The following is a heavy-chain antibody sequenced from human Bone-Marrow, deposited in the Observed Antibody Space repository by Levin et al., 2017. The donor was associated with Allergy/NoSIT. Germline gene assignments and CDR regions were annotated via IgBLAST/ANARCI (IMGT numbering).Heavy chain of an antibody. J-gene: IGHJ6*02. V-gene: IGHV6-1*01. CDR3: ARDSFGQWLVCRGGCGMDV. D-gene: IGHD6-19*01. CDR2: TYYRSKWYN. CDR1: GDSVSSNSAA. Sequence: SETLSLTCAISGDSVSSNSAAWNWIRQSPSRGLEWLGRTYYRSKWYNDYAVSVKSRITINPDTSKNQFSLQLNSVTPEDTAVYYCARDSFGQWLVCRGGCGMDVWGQGTTVTVSS.